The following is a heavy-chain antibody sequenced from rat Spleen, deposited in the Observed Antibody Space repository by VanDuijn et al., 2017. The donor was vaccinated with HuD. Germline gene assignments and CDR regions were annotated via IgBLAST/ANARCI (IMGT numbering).Heavy chain of an antibody. Sequence: EVQLVESGGGLVQPGRSLKLSCAASGFTFNNYGMAWVRQTPTKGLEWVATISYDGSSTYYRDSVKGRFTISRDIAKTTLYLHMNSLRSEDTATYYCTRGTYYRHWGQGVMVTVSS. V-gene: IGHV5-29*01. CDR3: TRGTYYRH. J-gene: IGHJ2*01. CDR2: ISYDGSST. CDR1: GFTFNNYG. D-gene: IGHD1-12*01.